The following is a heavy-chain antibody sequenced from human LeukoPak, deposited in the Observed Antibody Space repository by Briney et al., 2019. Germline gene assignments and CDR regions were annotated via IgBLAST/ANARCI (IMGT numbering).Heavy chain of an antibody. CDR2: INPNSGGT. J-gene: IGHJ6*03. Sequence: ASVKVSCKASGYTFTGYYMHSVRQAPGQGLEWMGRINPNSGGTNYAQKFQGRVTMTRDTSIRTDYMELSRLRSDDTAVYDCARDIVRYYDFWSGYYTGGYYMDVWGKGTTVTVSS. CDR1: GYTFTGYY. CDR3: ARDIVRYYDFWSGYYTGGYYMDV. D-gene: IGHD3-3*01. V-gene: IGHV1-2*06.